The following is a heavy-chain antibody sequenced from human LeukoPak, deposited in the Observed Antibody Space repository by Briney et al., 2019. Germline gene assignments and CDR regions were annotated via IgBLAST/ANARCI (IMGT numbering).Heavy chain of an antibody. Sequence: PGGSLRLSCAASGFIFSSYSFHWVRQAPGKGLEYVSAINENGDSTYYADSVKGRFSISRDNSKNTLYLQLGSLRAEDMAVYYCARATATKYDYWGQGTLVTVSS. J-gene: IGHJ4*02. V-gene: IGHV3-64*02. CDR3: ARATATKYDY. CDR1: GFIFSSYS. D-gene: IGHD2-21*02. CDR2: INENGDST.